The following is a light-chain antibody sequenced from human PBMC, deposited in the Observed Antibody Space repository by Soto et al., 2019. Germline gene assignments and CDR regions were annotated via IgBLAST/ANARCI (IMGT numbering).Light chain of an antibody. CDR1: SNDVGAFNY. CDR3: SSYTTSNTWV. V-gene: IGLV2-14*03. Sequence: QSALTQPASVSGSPGQSITISCTGSSNDVGAFNYVSWYRHSPGEAPKVLIRGVSIRPSGVSIRFSDSKSANTASLTMSGLQAEDEALYYCSSYTTSNTWVFGGGTKVTVL. J-gene: IGLJ3*02. CDR2: GVS.